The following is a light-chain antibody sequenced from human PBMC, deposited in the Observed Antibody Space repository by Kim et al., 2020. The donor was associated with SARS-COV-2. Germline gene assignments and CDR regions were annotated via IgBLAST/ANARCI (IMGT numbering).Light chain of an antibody. J-gene: IGKJ2*01. V-gene: IGKV3-11*01. CDR1: QSVSSY. CDR2: DAS. Sequence: LSPGERATLACRASQSVSSYLAWYQQKPGQAPRLLIYDASNRATGIPARFSGSGSGTDFSLTISSLEPEDFAVYYCQQRSNWPPYTFGQGTKLEI. CDR3: QQRSNWPPYT.